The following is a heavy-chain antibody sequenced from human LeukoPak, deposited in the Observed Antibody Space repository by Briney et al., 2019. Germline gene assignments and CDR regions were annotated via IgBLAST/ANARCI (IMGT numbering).Heavy chain of an antibody. D-gene: IGHD5-24*01. CDR1: GGSFSGYY. CDR3: ARGPRWLQPLY. J-gene: IGHJ4*02. CDR2: INHSGST. Sequence: TSETLSLTCAVYGGSFSGYYWSWIRQPPGKGLEWIGEINHSGSTNYNPSLKSRVTISVDTSKNQFSLKLSSVTAADTAVYYCARGPRWLQPLYWGQGTLVTVSS. V-gene: IGHV4-34*01.